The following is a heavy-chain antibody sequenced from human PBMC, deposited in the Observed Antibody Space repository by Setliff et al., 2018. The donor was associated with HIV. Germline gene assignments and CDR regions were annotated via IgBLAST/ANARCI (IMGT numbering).Heavy chain of an antibody. CDR3: ARADYESGSYFFDY. J-gene: IGHJ4*02. D-gene: IGHD3-22*01. CDR1: GDSISDYY. CDR2: VYYTGTT. V-gene: IGHV4-59*01. Sequence: PSETLSLTCTVSGDSISDYYWSWIRQSPGKGLEWIGYVYYTGTTSLNPSVKTRVSISVDTSKKHFSMRLTSVTSADTAIYYCARADYESGSYFFDYWGQGTLVTVSS.